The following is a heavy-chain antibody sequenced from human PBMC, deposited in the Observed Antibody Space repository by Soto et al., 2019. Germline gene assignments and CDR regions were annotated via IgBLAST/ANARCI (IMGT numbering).Heavy chain of an antibody. CDR3: ARDIRPHYYGSGSRYGMDV. CDR2: IYNSVIT. Sequence: SETLSLTCNVSGGSVSSRTYCWSWIRQPPGKGLEWIGYIYNSVITNYNPSLKSRVTMSVDTSKNQFSLKLTSVTAADTAVYYCARDIRPHYYGSGSRYGMDVWGQGTTVTVSS. CDR1: GGSVSSRTYC. J-gene: IGHJ6*02. D-gene: IGHD3-10*01. V-gene: IGHV4-61*01.